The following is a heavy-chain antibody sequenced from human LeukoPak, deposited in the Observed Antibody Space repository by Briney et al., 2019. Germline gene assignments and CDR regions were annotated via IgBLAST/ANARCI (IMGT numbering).Heavy chain of an antibody. CDR2: ISSSSSYI. J-gene: IGHJ4*02. Sequence: AGGSLRLSCAASGFTFSSYSMNWVRQAPGKGLEWVSSISSSSSYIYYADSVKGRFTISRDNAKNSLYLQMNSLRAEDTAVYYCAKDLPGHDILTGCFDYWGQGTLVTVSS. CDR1: GFTFSSYS. V-gene: IGHV3-21*04. CDR3: AKDLPGHDILTGCFDY. D-gene: IGHD3-9*01.